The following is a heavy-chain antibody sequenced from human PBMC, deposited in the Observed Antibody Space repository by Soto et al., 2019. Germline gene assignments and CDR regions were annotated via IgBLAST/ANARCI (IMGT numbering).Heavy chain of an antibody. D-gene: IGHD2-15*01. J-gene: IGHJ4*02. CDR2: ISAYNGNT. V-gene: IGHV1-18*04. CDR1: GYTFTSYG. CDR3: ARVDCSGGSCYPTFDY. Sequence: GASVKVSCKASGYTFTSYGISWVRQTPGQGLEWMGWISAYNGNTNYAQKLQGRVTMTTDTSTSTAYMELRSLRSDDTAVYYCARVDCSGGSCYPTFDYWGQRTLVTVSS.